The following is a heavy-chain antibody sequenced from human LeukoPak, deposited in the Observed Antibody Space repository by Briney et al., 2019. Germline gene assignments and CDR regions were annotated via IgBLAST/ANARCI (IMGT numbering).Heavy chain of an antibody. CDR2: ISAYNGNT. J-gene: IGHJ4*02. CDR1: GYTFTSYG. D-gene: IGHD3-3*01. Sequence: GASVKVPCKASGYTFTSYGISWVRQAPGQGLEWMGWISAYNGNTNYAQKLQGRVTMTTDTSTSTAYMELRSLRSDDTAVYYCARGGRRPGFTIFGVVIDPFDYWGQGTLVTVSS. CDR3: ARGGRRPGFTIFGVVIDPFDY. V-gene: IGHV1-18*01.